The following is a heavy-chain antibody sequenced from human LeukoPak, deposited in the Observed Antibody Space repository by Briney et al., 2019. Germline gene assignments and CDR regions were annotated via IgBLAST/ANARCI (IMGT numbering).Heavy chain of an antibody. D-gene: IGHD2-2*01. J-gene: IGHJ5*02. CDR2: IYTSGST. CDR1: GGSISSYY. CDR3: ARLVVPAATYWFDP. Sequence: PSETLSLTCTVSGGSISSYYWSWIRQPPGKGLEWIGYIYTSGSTNYNPSPKSRVIISVDTSKNQFSLKLSSVTAADTAVYYCARLVVPAATYWFDPWGQGTLVTVSS. V-gene: IGHV4-4*09.